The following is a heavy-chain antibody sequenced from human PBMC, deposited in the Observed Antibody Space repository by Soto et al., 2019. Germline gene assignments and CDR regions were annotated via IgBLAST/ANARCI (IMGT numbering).Heavy chain of an antibody. CDR2: INPSGGST. D-gene: IGHD2-15*01. J-gene: IGHJ4*02. Sequence: ASVKVPCKSSGYTFTSCYIHWVRQAPGQGLEWMGIINPSGGSTSYAQKFQGRVTMTRDTSTSTVYMELSSLRSEDTAVYYCARDPRYCSGGSCHRTFDYWGQGTLVTVSS. V-gene: IGHV1-46*01. CDR3: ARDPRYCSGGSCHRTFDY. CDR1: GYTFTSCY.